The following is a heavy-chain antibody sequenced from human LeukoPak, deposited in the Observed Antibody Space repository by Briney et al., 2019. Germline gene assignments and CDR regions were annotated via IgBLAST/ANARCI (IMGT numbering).Heavy chain of an antibody. Sequence: GGSLRLSRAASGFTFSSYWMSWVRQAPGKGLEWVANINQDGSERYYVDSVKGRFTISRDYAKNSLYLQMNSLRAEDTAVYYCARDRAVTGKLPLCDYWGQGTLVTVSS. CDR3: ARDRAVTGKLPLCDY. CDR1: GFTFSSYW. CDR2: INQDGSER. D-gene: IGHD6-19*01. V-gene: IGHV3-7*01. J-gene: IGHJ4*02.